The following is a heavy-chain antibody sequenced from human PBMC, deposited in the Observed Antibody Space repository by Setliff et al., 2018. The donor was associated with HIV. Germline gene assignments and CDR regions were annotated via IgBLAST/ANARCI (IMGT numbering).Heavy chain of an antibody. V-gene: IGHV4-59*08. CDR1: GGSISSYY. D-gene: IGHD3-10*01. CDR3: ARRDQYGGSPYFDF. Sequence: SETLSLTCTVSGGSISSYYWSWIRQPPGKGLEWIGYIYYSGSTNYNPSLKSRVTISVDTSKNQFSLKLSSVTAADTAVYYCARRDQYGGSPYFDFWGQGMLVTVSS. CDR2: IYYSGST. J-gene: IGHJ4*02.